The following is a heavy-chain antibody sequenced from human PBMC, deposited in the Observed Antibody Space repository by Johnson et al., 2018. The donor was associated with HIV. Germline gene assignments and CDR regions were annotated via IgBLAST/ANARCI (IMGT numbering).Heavy chain of an antibody. CDR1: DFTFTNNA. D-gene: IGHD1-26*01. Sequence: QVQLVESGGGVVQPGRSLRLSCAASDFTFTNNAIHWVRQAPGMRLEWVAVISYDGNNKYYADSLKGRFTISRDNSKNILYLQVSSLRLEDTAVYYCAKSWHSGSLYDAFHIWGQGTMVTVSS. V-gene: IGHV3-30*04. J-gene: IGHJ3*02. CDR3: AKSWHSGSLYDAFHI. CDR2: ISYDGNNK.